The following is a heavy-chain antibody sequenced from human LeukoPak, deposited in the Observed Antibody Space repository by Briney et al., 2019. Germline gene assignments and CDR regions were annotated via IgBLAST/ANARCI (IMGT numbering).Heavy chain of an antibody. CDR2: TIPIFGTA. Sequence: GASVKVSCKASGGTFSSYAISWVRQAPGQGLEWMGGTIPIFGTANYAQKFQGRVTITADESTSTAYMELSSLRSEDTAVYYCAREPIAAAEPKYYWGQGTLVTVSS. V-gene: IGHV1-69*13. CDR1: GGTFSSYA. J-gene: IGHJ4*02. D-gene: IGHD6-13*01. CDR3: AREPIAAAEPKYY.